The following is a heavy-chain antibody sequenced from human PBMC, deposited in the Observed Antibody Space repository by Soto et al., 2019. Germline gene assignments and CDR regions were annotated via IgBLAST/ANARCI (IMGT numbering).Heavy chain of an antibody. CDR1: GYSFTSYW. D-gene: IGHD3-22*01. CDR2: IDPSDSYT. J-gene: IGHJ4*02. CDR3: ATLGDYYDSSGSPLYFDY. V-gene: IGHV5-10-1*01. Sequence: VESLKISCNGSGYSFTSYWISWGGQMPGKGLEWMGRIDPSDSYTNYSPSFQGHVTISADKSISTAYLQWSSLKASDTAMYYCATLGDYYDSSGSPLYFDYWGQGTLVTVSS.